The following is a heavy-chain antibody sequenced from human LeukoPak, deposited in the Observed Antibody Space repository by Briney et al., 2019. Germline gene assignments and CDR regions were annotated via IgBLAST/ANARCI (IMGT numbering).Heavy chain of an antibody. Sequence: ASVKVSCKTSGYSENFYGITWVRQIAGQGLEWMGWISAQHGQTEYAPNSQDRVTMTTDTYTNTAYMELRSLRSDDTAVYYCAGSLGYCTSNVCYLKYWGQGTLVTVSS. CDR1: GYSENFYG. V-gene: IGHV1-18*01. D-gene: IGHD2-8*01. CDR3: AGSLGYCTSNVCYLKY. CDR2: ISAQHGQT. J-gene: IGHJ4*02.